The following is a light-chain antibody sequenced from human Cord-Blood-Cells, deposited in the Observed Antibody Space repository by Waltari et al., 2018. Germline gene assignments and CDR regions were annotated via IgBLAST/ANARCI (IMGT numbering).Light chain of an antibody. CDR1: SRYVGSYNL. J-gene: IGLJ1*01. V-gene: IGLV2-23*01. Sequence: QSALTQPASVSGSPGQSITISCTGTSRYVGSYNLVSWYQQHPGKAPKLMLYEGSKRPSGVSNRFSGSKSGNTASLTISGLQAEDEADYYCCSYAGSSTSYVFGTGTKVTVL. CDR3: CSYAGSSTSYV. CDR2: EGS.